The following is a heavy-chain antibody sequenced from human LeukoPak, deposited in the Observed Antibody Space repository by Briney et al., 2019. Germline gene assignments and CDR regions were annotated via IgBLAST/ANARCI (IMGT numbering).Heavy chain of an antibody. D-gene: IGHD3-10*01. CDR2: IYYSGST. Sequence: PSETLSLTCTVSGGSISSSSYYWGWIRQPPGTGGEGSGSIYYSGSTYYNPSLKRRVTISVDTSKNQFSLKLSSVTAADTAVYYCARGGSGSYPNWFDPWGQGTLVTVSS. V-gene: IGHV4-39*01. CDR1: GGSISSSSYY. J-gene: IGHJ5*02. CDR3: ARGGSGSYPNWFDP.